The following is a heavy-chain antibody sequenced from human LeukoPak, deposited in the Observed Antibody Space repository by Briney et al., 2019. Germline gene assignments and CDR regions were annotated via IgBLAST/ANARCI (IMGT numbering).Heavy chain of an antibody. J-gene: IGHJ4*02. CDR1: GGSISSYY. CDR3: AMGIMGVSFDC. D-gene: IGHD3-16*01. Sequence: SETLSLTCTVSGGSISSYYWSWIRQPPGKGLEWIGYIYYSGSTNYNPSLKSRVTISVDTSKNQFSLKLSSVTAADTAVYYCAMGIMGVSFDCWGQGTLVTVSS. CDR2: IYYSGST. V-gene: IGHV4-59*01.